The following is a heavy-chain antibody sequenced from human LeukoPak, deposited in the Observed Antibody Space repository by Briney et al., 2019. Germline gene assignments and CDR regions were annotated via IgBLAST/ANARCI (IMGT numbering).Heavy chain of an antibody. V-gene: IGHV3-21*01. CDR3: ARDQGIMVRGNDY. D-gene: IGHD3-10*01. Sequence: PGGPLRLSCAASGFTFSSYSMNCVRQAPGKGLEWVSSISSSSSYIYYADSVKGRFTISRDNAKNSLYLQMNSLRAEDTAVYYCARDQGIMVRGNDYWGQGTLVTVSS. CDR1: GFTFSSYS. J-gene: IGHJ4*02. CDR2: ISSSSSYI.